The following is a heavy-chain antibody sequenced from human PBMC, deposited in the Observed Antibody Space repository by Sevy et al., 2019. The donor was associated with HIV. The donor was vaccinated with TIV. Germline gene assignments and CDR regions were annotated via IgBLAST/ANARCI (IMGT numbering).Heavy chain of an antibody. CDR3: TRGLATADTPEYHFDY. J-gene: IGHJ4*02. CDR1: GFTFDDYA. D-gene: IGHD5-12*01. Sequence: GGSLRLSCTASGFTFDDYAMSWFRQAPGKGLEWVAFITRNSYEAYGGTTEYAASVKGRFIISRDDSKSIAYLQMNSLKTEDTAVYYCTRGLATADTPEYHFDYWGQGTLVTVSS. V-gene: IGHV3-49*03. CDR2: ITRNSYEAYGGTT.